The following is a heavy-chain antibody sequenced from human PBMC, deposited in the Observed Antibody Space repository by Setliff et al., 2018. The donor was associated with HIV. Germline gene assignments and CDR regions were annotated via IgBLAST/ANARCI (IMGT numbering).Heavy chain of an antibody. CDR1: GESISNFY. J-gene: IGHJ4*02. Sequence: PSETLSLTCAVSGESISNFYWSWIRQPPGKGLEWIGYLYNSGSTKYNPSLKSRVTISLDMSRNQLSLNLRSVTAADTALYYCALWGYSNAGGFDYWGQGTLVTVSS. V-gene: IGHV4-4*08. D-gene: IGHD6-13*01. CDR2: LYNSGST. CDR3: ALWGYSNAGGFDY.